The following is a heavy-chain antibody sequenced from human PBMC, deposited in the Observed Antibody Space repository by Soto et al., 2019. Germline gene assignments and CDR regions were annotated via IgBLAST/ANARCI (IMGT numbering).Heavy chain of an antibody. D-gene: IGHD6-6*01. CDR3: ARDRSIAARTWWFDP. Sequence: EVQLVESRGGLVQPGGSLRLSCAASGFTFSSYEMNWVRQAPGKGLEWVSYISSSGSTIYYADSVKGRFTISRDNAKNSLYLQMNSLRAEDTAVYYCARDRSIAARTWWFDPWGQGTLVTVSS. CDR2: ISSSGSTI. V-gene: IGHV3-48*03. J-gene: IGHJ5*02. CDR1: GFTFSSYE.